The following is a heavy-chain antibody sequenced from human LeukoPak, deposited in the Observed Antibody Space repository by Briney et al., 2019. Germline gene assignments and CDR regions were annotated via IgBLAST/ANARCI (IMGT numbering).Heavy chain of an antibody. CDR2: ISSNGGST. J-gene: IGHJ4*02. CDR1: GFAFSSYA. V-gene: IGHV3-64*01. D-gene: IGHD1-26*01. Sequence: GGSLRLSCAASGFAFSSYAMHWVRQAPGKGLEYVSAISSNGGSTYYANSVKGRFTISRDNSKDTLYLQMGSPRAEDMAVYYCARVGYSGSYSDYWGQGTLVTVSS. CDR3: ARVGYSGSYSDY.